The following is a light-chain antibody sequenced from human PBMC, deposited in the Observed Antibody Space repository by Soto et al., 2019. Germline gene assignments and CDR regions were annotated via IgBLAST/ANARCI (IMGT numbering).Light chain of an antibody. V-gene: IGLV4-69*01. CDR3: QTWSTDIRV. Sequence: QLVLTQPPSASASPGASVKLTCTLSSGHNSYAIAWHQQQPEKGPRYLMKLNSDGSHSKGDGIPDRCSGSSSGAERYLTISRLQSEDEADYYCQTWSTDIRVFGGGTKLTVL. CDR2: LNSDGSH. CDR1: SGHNSYA. J-gene: IGLJ3*02.